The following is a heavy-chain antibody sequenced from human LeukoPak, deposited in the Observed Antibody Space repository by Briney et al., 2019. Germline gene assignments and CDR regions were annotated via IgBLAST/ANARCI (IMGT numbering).Heavy chain of an antibody. CDR1: GASISSYY. Sequence: SETLSLTCTVSGASISSYYWSWIRQPPGKGLEWIGYIYYSGSINYNPSLKSRVTISLDTSKNRFSLKLSSVTAADTAVYYCARALHYYHMDVWGKGTTVTVSS. CDR2: IYYSGSI. V-gene: IGHV4-59*01. CDR3: ARALHYYHMDV. J-gene: IGHJ6*03.